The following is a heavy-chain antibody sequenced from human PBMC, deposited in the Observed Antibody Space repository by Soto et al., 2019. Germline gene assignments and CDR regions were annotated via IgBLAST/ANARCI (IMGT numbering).Heavy chain of an antibody. Sequence: SETLSLTCTMSGGSFSPNYWSWIRQPPGKALEWVGYIYYGGTSSYNPSLKSRVTISVETSKNQFSLKLSSVTAADTAVYYCARADSGYDLWGDGRGNQTDYFYYSRQGTLVTVSS. J-gene: IGHJ4*02. V-gene: IGHV4-59*08. D-gene: IGHD5-12*01. CDR2: IYYGGTS. CDR1: GGSFSPNY. CDR3: ARADSGYDLWGDGRGNQTDYFYY.